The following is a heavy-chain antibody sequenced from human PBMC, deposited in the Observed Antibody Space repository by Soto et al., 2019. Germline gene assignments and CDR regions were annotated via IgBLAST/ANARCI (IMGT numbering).Heavy chain of an antibody. J-gene: IGHJ4*02. D-gene: IGHD5-18*01. CDR2: IIPIFGTA. V-gene: IGHV1-69*01. CDR3: ARGQDVDTAMVMRNGEYYFDY. CDR1: GGTFSSYA. Sequence: QVQRVQSGAEVKKPGSSVKVSCKASGGTFSSYAISWVRQAPGQGLEWMGGIIPIFGTANYAQKFQGRVTITADESTSTAYMELSSLRSEDTAVYYCARGQDVDTAMVMRNGEYYFDYWGQGTLVTVSS.